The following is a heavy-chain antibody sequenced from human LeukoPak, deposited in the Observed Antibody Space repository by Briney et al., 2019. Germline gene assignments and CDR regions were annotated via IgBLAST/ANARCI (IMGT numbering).Heavy chain of an antibody. CDR3: ARHEQQLVDTHDAFDN. D-gene: IGHD6-13*01. Sequence: SETLSLTCTVSGGSISSSSYYWGWIRQPPGKGLEWIGSFYYSGSTYYNPPLKSRVTISVDTSKNQFSLKLSSVTAADTAVYYCARHEQQLVDTHDAFDNWGQGTMVTVSS. CDR1: GGSISSSSYY. J-gene: IGHJ3*02. CDR2: FYYSGST. V-gene: IGHV4-39*01.